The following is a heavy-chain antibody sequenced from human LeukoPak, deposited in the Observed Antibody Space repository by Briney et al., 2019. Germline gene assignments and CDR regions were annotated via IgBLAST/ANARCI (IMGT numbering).Heavy chain of an antibody. CDR2: INHSGST. V-gene: IGHV4-34*01. J-gene: IGHJ5*02. CDR1: GGSFSGYY. D-gene: IGHD3-3*01. Sequence: PSETLSLTCAVYGGSFSGYYWSWIRQPPGKGLEWIGEINHSGSTNYNPSLKSRVTISVDTSKNQFSLKLSSVTAADTAVYYCARGLGERFLEWLFRYNWFDPWGQGTLVTVSS. CDR3: ARGLGERFLEWLFRYNWFDP.